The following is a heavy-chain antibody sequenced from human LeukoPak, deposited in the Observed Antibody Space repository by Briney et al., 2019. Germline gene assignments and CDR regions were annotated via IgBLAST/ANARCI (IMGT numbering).Heavy chain of an antibody. D-gene: IGHD1-26*01. CDR2: IRYDGSNK. Sequence: PGGSLRLSCAASGFTFSSYGMHWVRQAPGKGLEWVAFIRYDGSNKYYADSVKGRFTISRDNSKNTLYLQMNSLRDEDTAVYYCASKVGATGRSDYWGQGTLVTVSS. CDR3: ASKVGATGRSDY. CDR1: GFTFSSYG. J-gene: IGHJ4*02. V-gene: IGHV3-30*02.